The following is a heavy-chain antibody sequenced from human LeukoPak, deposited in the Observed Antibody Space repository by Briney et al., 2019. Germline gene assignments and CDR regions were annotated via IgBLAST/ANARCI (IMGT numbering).Heavy chain of an antibody. CDR3: AKPGIAAAPTGDFDY. D-gene: IGHD6-13*01. J-gene: IGHJ4*02. CDR2: ISGSGGST. CDR1: GFTFSSYA. V-gene: IGHV3-23*01. Sequence: GGSLRLSCAASGFTFSSYAMSWVRQAPGKGLGWVSAISGSGGSTYYADSVKGRFTISRDNSKNTLYLQMNGLRAEDTAVYYCAKPGIAAAPTGDFDYWGQGTLVTVSS.